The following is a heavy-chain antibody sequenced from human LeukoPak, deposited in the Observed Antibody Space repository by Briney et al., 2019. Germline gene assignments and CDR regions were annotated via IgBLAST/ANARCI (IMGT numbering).Heavy chain of an antibody. CDR3: ARDPLTSYSSGWYISAFDI. D-gene: IGHD6-19*01. CDR1: GFTFSSYS. Sequence: PGGSLRLSCAASGFTFSSYSMKWVRQAPGKGLEWVSSISSSSSYIYYADSVKGRFTISRDNAKNSLYLQMNSLRAGDTAVYYCARDPLTSYSSGWYISAFDIWGQGTMVTVSS. CDR2: ISSSSSYI. J-gene: IGHJ3*02. V-gene: IGHV3-21*01.